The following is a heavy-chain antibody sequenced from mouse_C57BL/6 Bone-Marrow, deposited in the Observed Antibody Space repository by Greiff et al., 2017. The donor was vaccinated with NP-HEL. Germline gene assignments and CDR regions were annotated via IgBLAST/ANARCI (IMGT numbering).Heavy chain of an antibody. CDR2: ISAGGSYT. CDR3: ARDRITTVEDYFDY. D-gene: IGHD1-1*01. Sequence: EVQRVESGGGLVKPGGSLKLSCAASGFTFSSYAMSWVRQTPEKRLEWVATISAGGSYTYYPDNVKGRFTISRDNAKNNLYLQMSHLKSEDTAMYYCARDRITTVEDYFDYWGQGTTLTVSS. V-gene: IGHV5-4*01. J-gene: IGHJ2*01. CDR1: GFTFSSYA.